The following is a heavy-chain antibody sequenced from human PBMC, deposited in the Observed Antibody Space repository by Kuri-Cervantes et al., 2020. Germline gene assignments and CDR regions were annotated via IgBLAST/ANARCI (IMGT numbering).Heavy chain of an antibody. D-gene: IGHD3-3*01. CDR3: ARDRDDFWSGYWDRGIGSLEDV. CDR1: GFTFSSYW. V-gene: IGHV3-7*03. Sequence: GESLKISCAASGFTFSSYWMSWVRQAPGKGLEWVANIKQDGSEKYYVDSVKGRFTISRDNSKNTLYLQMNSLRAEDTAVYYCARDRDDFWSGYWDRGIGSLEDVWGQGTTVTVSS. J-gene: IGHJ6*02. CDR2: IKQDGSEK.